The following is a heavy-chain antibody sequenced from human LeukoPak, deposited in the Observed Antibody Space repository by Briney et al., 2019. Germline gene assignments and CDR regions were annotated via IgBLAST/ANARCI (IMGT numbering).Heavy chain of an antibody. J-gene: IGHJ4*02. V-gene: IGHV3-23*01. D-gene: IGHD3-16*02. CDR3: AKLPTFDYVWGSYRISHFDY. CDR1: GFTFSIYA. CDR2: ISANGGST. Sequence: GGSLRLSCAASGFTFSIYAMSWVRQAPGKGLEWVSAISANGGSTYYADSVRGRFTISRDNSENTLYLQMNTLRAEDTAVYYCAKLPTFDYVWGSYRISHFDYWGQGTLVTVSS.